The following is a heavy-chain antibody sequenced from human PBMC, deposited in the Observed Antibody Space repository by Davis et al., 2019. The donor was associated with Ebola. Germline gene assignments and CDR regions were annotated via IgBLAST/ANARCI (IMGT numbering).Heavy chain of an antibody. J-gene: IGHJ5*01. CDR3: ARDLNWFDS. Sequence: SQTLSLTCAISGDSVSSRSAAWNWIRQSPSRGLKWLGKTYYRSKWYTDYALSVKSRIVINPDTSKNQFSLQLNSVTPDDTAVYYCARDLNWFDSWGQGTLVTVSS. V-gene: IGHV6-1*01. CDR2: TYYRSKWYT. CDR1: GDSVSSRSAA.